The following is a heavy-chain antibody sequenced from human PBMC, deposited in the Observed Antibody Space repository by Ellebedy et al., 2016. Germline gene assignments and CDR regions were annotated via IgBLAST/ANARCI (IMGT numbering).Heavy chain of an antibody. CDR3: AAVRSGYDYVWGSYRPAFYWYFDL. Sequence: ASVKVSCKASGFTFTSSAMQWVRQARGQRLEWIGWIVVGSGNTNYAQKFQERVTITRDMSTSTAYMELSSLRSEDTAVYYCAAVRSGYDYVWGSYRPAFYWYFDLWGRGTLVTVSS. J-gene: IGHJ2*01. V-gene: IGHV1-58*02. D-gene: IGHD3-16*02. CDR2: IVVGSGNT. CDR1: GFTFTSSA.